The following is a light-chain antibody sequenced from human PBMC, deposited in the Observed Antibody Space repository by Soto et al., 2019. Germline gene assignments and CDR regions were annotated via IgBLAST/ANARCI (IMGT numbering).Light chain of an antibody. Sequence: IPMTQSPAALSAYVGDRVTIACRASQSISSWLAWYQQKPGKAPKLLIYDASSLQSGVPSRFSGSGSGTEFSLTISSLQPDDFATYYCQQYNSYSPLTFGGGTMV. CDR3: QQYNSYSPLT. CDR2: DAS. V-gene: IGKV1-5*01. J-gene: IGKJ4*01. CDR1: QSISSW.